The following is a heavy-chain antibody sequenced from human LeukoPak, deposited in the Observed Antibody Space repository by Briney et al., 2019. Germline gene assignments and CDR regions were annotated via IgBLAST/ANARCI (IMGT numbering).Heavy chain of an antibody. V-gene: IGHV4-59*08. CDR2: IYYSGST. Sequence: MPSETLSLTCTVSGGSISSYYWSWIRQPPGEGLEWIGYIYYSGSTNYNPSLKSRVTISVDTSKNQFSLKLSSVTAADTAVYYCASKIQEDFDYWGQGTLVTVSS. CDR3: ASKIQEDFDY. CDR1: GGSISSYY. J-gene: IGHJ4*02.